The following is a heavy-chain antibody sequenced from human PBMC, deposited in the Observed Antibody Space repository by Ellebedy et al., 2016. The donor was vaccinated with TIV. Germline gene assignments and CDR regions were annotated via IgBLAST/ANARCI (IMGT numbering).Heavy chain of an antibody. V-gene: IGHV3-11*01. D-gene: IGHD1-26*01. CDR2: ISSAGGTI. CDR3: ARDPNTGNAFEQYFFDS. Sequence: GESLKISCAGSGFTFSDYYMAWFRQTPGRGLEWVAYISSAGGTIFYADSVKGRFTISRDNAKDSLYLQMSSLRADDTAVYYCARDPNTGNAFEQYFFDSWGPGTLVTVSS. J-gene: IGHJ4*02. CDR1: GFTFSDYY.